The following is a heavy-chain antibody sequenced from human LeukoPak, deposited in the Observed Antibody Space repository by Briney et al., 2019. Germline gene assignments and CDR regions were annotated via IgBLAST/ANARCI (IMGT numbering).Heavy chain of an antibody. Sequence: SETLSLTCAVYGGSFSGYYWSWTRQPPGKGLEWIGEINRGGDTNYNPSLKSRVTISVDTSKNQFSLNLKSVTAADTAVYYCARGYGSGSYFNGAWGQGTLVTVSS. J-gene: IGHJ5*02. CDR1: GGSFSGYY. V-gene: IGHV4-34*01. D-gene: IGHD3-10*01. CDR2: INRGGDT. CDR3: ARGYGSGSYFNGA.